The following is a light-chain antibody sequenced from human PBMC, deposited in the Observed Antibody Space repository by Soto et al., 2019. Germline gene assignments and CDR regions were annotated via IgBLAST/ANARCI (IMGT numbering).Light chain of an antibody. J-gene: IGKJ1*01. V-gene: IGKV3-20*01. CDR3: QHYGTTPWT. Sequence: DTVLTQSPATVSLSPGESVTLSCRASETFCSGCLAWYQQKPGQSPRLLIYGASSRATGIPDRFSGSGSGTDFTLTISRLEPEDFAVYYCQHYGTTPWTFGPVTKVGIK. CDR2: GAS. CDR1: ETFCSGC.